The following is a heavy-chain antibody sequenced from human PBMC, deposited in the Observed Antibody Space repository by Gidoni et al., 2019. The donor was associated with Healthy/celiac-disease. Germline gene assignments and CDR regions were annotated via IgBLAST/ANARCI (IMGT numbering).Heavy chain of an antibody. CDR3: AKDSLVVPTGWFDP. J-gene: IGHJ5*02. Sequence: EVQLVESGGGLVQPGGSLKLSCAASGFTFDDYAMHWVRQDPGKGLEWVSGISWNSCSIGYADSVKGRFTISRDNAKNSLYLQMNSLRAEDTALYYCAKDSLVVPTGWFDPWGQGTLVTVSS. CDR1: GFTFDDYA. D-gene: IGHD1-1*01. V-gene: IGHV3-9*01. CDR2: ISWNSCSI.